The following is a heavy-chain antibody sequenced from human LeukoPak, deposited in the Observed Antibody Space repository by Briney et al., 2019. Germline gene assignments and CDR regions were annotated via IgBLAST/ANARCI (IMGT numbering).Heavy chain of an antibody. Sequence: GGSLRLSCAASGFTFSSYAMSWVRQAPGKGLEWGSAISGSGGSTYYADSVKGRFTISRDNSKNTLYLQMNSLSAEDTAVYYCAKDDGYSHTRYYFDYWGQGTLVTVSS. J-gene: IGHJ4*02. V-gene: IGHV3-23*01. CDR1: GFTFSSYA. D-gene: IGHD5-18*01. CDR2: ISGSGGST. CDR3: AKDDGYSHTRYYFDY.